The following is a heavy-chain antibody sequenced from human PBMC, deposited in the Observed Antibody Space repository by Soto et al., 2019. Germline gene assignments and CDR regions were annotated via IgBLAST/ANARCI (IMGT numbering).Heavy chain of an antibody. CDR3: ARDSNDLRGYYYYGMDV. V-gene: IGHV3-48*01. J-gene: IGHJ6*02. Sequence: GGSLRLSCAASGFTFSSYSMNWVRQAPGKGLEWVSYISSSSSTIYYADSVKGRFTISRDNAKNSLYLQMNSLRAEDTAVYYCARDSNDLRGYYYYGMDVWGQGTTVTVSS. CDR1: GFTFSSYS. CDR2: ISSSSSTI. D-gene: IGHD3-16*01.